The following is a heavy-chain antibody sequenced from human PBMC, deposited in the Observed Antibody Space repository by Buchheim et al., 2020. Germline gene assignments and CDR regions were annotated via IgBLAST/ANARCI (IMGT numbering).Heavy chain of an antibody. CDR2: IYYSGIT. Sequence: QVQLQESGPGLVKPSQTLSLTCTVSGGSISSGDYYWSWIRQPPGKGLEWIGYIYYSGITYYNPSLKSRVTILVYTSKNQFSLKLSSVTAADTAVYYCARGPATTFGYYYYYGMDVWGQGTT. D-gene: IGHD3-10*02. V-gene: IGHV4-30-4*01. CDR3: ARGPATTFGYYYYYGMDV. CDR1: GGSISSGDYY. J-gene: IGHJ6*02.